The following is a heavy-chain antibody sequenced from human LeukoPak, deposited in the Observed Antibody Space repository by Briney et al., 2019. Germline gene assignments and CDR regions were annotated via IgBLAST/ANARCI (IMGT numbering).Heavy chain of an antibody. CDR1: GGSISSSSYY. D-gene: IGHD3-16*01. V-gene: IGHV4-61*05. CDR2: IYYTGST. J-gene: IGHJ3*02. Sequence: SEALSLTCTVSGGSISSSSYYWGWHRQATGTGREWFGYIYYTGSTNYNPHLKSRVSISVYTTKNQFSLRLTSVTAADTPVYYCAKYRPSGDVWVGFDIWGQGTMVTVSS. CDR3: AKYRPSGDVWVGFDI.